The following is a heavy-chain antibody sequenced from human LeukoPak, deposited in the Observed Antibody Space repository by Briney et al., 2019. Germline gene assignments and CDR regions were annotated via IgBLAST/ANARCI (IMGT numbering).Heavy chain of an antibody. V-gene: IGHV4-31*03. CDR2: IYYSGGT. Sequence: SETLSLTCTVSGGSISSGGYYWSWIRQHPGKGLEWIGYIYYSGGTYYNPSLKSRVTISVDTSKNQFSLKLSSVTAADTAVYYCARDASNAGGFDYWGQGTLVTVSS. J-gene: IGHJ4*02. D-gene: IGHD2-2*01. CDR3: ARDASNAGGFDY. CDR1: GGSISSGGYY.